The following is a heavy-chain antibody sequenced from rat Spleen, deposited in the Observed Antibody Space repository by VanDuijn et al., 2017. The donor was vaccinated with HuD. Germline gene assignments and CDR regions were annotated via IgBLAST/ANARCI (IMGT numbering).Heavy chain of an antibody. D-gene: IGHD1-12*02. J-gene: IGHJ3*01. CDR3: ASHYDGTYPFAY. CDR2: ISTGGGIT. Sequence: EVQLVESGGGLVQPGRSLKLSCAASGFTFSDYNMAWVRQAPKKGLEWVATISTGGGITYYRDSVKGRFTISRDNAKSTLYLQMDSLRSEDTATYYCASHYDGTYPFAYWGQGTLVTVSS. CDR1: GFTFSDYN. V-gene: IGHV5-25*01.